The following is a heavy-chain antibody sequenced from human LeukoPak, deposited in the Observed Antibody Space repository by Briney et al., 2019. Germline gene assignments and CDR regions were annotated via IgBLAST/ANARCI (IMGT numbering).Heavy chain of an antibody. V-gene: IGHV1-8*03. Sequence: ASVKVSCKASGGTFSSYAINWVRQATGQGLEWMGWMNPNSGNTGYAQKFQGRVTITRNTSISTAYMELSSLRSEDTAVYYCARAGGIAVAAYAFDIWGQGTMVTVSS. J-gene: IGHJ3*02. CDR2: MNPNSGNT. CDR1: GGTFSSYA. CDR3: ARAGGIAVAAYAFDI. D-gene: IGHD6-19*01.